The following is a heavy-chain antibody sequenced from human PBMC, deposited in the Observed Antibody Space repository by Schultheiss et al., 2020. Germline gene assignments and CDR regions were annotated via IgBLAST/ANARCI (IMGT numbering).Heavy chain of an antibody. Sequence: ASVKVSFKASGSTFTSYYMHWVRQAPGQGLEWMGIINPSGGNTGYAQKFQGRVTMTRNTSISTAYMELSSLRSEDTAVYYCARALDYFDYWGQGTLVTVSS. V-gene: IGHV1-46*01. CDR2: INPSGGNT. CDR3: ARALDYFDY. J-gene: IGHJ4*02. CDR1: GSTFTSYY.